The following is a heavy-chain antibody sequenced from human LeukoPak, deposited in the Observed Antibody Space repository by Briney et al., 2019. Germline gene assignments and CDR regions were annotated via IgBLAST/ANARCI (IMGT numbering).Heavy chain of an antibody. Sequence: SETLSLTCTVSGGSISSYYWSWIRQPPGKGLEWIGYIYYSGSTNYNPSLKSRVTISVDTSKNQFSLKLSSVTAADTAVYYYARLRRYGSGSYLYVWGQGTLVTVSS. CDR1: GGSISSYY. J-gene: IGHJ1*01. CDR3: ARLRRYGSGSYLYV. CDR2: IYYSGST. D-gene: IGHD3-10*01. V-gene: IGHV4-59*08.